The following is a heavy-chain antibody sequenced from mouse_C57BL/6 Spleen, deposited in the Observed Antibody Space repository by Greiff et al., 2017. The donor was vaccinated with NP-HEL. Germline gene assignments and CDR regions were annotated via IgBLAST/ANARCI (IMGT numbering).Heavy chain of an antibody. CDR2: IYPSDSET. CDR3: ARSGVNPGSSYGWYFDV. J-gene: IGHJ1*03. V-gene: IGHV1-61*01. CDR1: GYTFTSYW. Sequence: QVQLKQSGAELVRPGSSVKLSCKASGYTFTSYWMDWVKQRPGQGLEWIGNIYPSDSETHYNQKFKDKATLTVDKSSSTAYMQLSSLTSEDSAVYYCARSGVNPGSSYGWYFDVWGTGTTVTVSS. D-gene: IGHD1-1*01.